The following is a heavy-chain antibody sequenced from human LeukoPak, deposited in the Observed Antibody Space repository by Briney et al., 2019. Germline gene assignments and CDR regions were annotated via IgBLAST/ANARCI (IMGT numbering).Heavy chain of an antibody. Sequence: PSETLSLTCTVSGGSISSSSYYWSWIRQPPGKGLEWIGYIYYSGSTYYNPSLKSRVTISVDTSKNQFSLKLSSVTAADTAVYYCARGRGNCSGGSCYGSAFDIWGQGTMVTVSS. CDR2: IYYSGST. CDR3: ARGRGNCSGGSCYGSAFDI. D-gene: IGHD2-15*01. V-gene: IGHV4-39*07. CDR1: GGSISSSSYY. J-gene: IGHJ3*02.